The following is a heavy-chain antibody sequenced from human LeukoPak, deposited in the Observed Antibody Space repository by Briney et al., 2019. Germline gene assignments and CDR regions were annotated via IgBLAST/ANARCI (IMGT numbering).Heavy chain of an antibody. CDR1: GGSTSNYY. CDR3: ARFVERITIFGVVPSDAFDI. D-gene: IGHD3-3*01. Sequence: SETLSLTCTVSGGSTSNYYWSWIRQHPGQGLEWIGYIYYSGSTYYNPSLKSRVTISVDTSKNQFSLKLSSVTAADTAVYYCARFVERITIFGVVPSDAFDIWGQGTMVTVSS. V-gene: IGHV4-59*06. CDR2: IYYSGST. J-gene: IGHJ3*02.